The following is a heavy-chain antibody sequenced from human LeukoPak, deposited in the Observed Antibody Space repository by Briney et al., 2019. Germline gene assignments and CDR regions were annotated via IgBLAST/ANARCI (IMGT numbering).Heavy chain of an antibody. CDR1: GFTFSDHN. CDR2: ITNSGSTI. V-gene: IGHV3-11*01. D-gene: IGHD3-9*01. Sequence: GGSLRLSCAASGFTFSDHNMNWVRQAPGKGLEWVSYITNSGSTIHYADSVRGRFTISRDNAKKSLYLQMNSLRAEDTAVYYCARSIGLTGGGVDVWGQGTTVTVSS. CDR3: ARSIGLTGGGVDV. J-gene: IGHJ6*02.